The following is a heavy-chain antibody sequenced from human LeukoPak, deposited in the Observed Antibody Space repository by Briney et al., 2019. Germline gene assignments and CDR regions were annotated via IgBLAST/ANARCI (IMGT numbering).Heavy chain of an antibody. CDR3: ASVGWGVFDY. J-gene: IGHJ4*02. V-gene: IGHV4-39*01. CDR1: GGSISSSSYY. D-gene: IGHD3-10*01. CDR2: IYYSGST. Sequence: SETLSLTCTVSGGSISSSSYYWGWIRQPPGKGLEWIGGIYYSGSTYYNPSLKSRVTISVDTSKNQFSLKLSSVTAADTAVYYCASVGWGVFDYWGQGTLVTVSS.